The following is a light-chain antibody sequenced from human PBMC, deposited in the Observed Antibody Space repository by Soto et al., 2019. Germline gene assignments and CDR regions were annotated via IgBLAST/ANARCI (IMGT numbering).Light chain of an antibody. Sequence: QSVMTQPRSVSAAPRQRVTISCSGSSSNIGNYAVKWYQQLPGKAPKLLIYSDDPYDRFFGYKSGTSASLAISGLQSEDEGHYYCAGWDDRLNGLVFGGGTKVTV. CDR2: SDD. CDR3: AGWDDRLNGLV. J-gene: IGLJ3*02. V-gene: IGLV1-36*01. CDR1: SSNIGNYA.